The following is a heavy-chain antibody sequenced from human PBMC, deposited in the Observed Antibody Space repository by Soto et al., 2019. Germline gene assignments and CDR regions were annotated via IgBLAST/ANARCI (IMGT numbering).Heavy chain of an antibody. CDR2: ISYDGSRQ. D-gene: IGHD2-2*01. Sequence: QVQLVESGGGVVQPGRSLRLSCAASGFTFSSEGMHWVRQAPGKGLEWVAVISYDGSRQYYAVSVQGRFAISRDNSKNTLYLQMNSLRPEDTALYYCAKANAHMPFDSWGQGTLVTVSS. CDR3: AKANAHMPFDS. V-gene: IGHV3-30*18. J-gene: IGHJ4*02. CDR1: GFTFSSEG.